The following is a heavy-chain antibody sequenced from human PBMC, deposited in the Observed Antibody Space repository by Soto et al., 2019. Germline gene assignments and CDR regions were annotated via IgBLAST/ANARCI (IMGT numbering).Heavy chain of an antibody. Sequence: GGSLRLSCAASGFTFDDYAMHWVRQAPGKGLEWVSGISWNSGSIGYADSVKGRFTISRDNAKNSLYLQMNSLRAEDTALYYCAKDKSLYYYYYFMDVWGKGTTVTGSS. J-gene: IGHJ6*03. CDR1: GFTFDDYA. CDR2: ISWNSGSI. V-gene: IGHV3-9*01. CDR3: AKDKSLYYYYYFMDV.